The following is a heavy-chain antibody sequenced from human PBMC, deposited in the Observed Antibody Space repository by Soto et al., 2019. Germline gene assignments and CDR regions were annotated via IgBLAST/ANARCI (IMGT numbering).Heavy chain of an antibody. CDR1: GFTFSSDG. CDR3: AKDRYSGPPPYWYFDL. J-gene: IGHJ2*01. V-gene: IGHV3-30*18. Sequence: GGSLRLSCAASGFTFSSDGMHWVRQAPGKGLEWVAVISYDGSNKYYADSVKGRFTISRDNSKNTLYLQMNSLRAEDTAVYYCAKDRYSGPPPYWYFDLWGRGTLVTVSS. D-gene: IGHD2-15*01. CDR2: ISYDGSNK.